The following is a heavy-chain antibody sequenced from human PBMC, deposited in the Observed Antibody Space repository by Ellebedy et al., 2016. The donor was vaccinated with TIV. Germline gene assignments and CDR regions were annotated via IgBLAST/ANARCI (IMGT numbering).Heavy chain of an antibody. CDR1: GGSISSYY. D-gene: IGHD3-10*01. V-gene: IGHV4-59*12. J-gene: IGHJ3*02. Sequence: SETLSLTXTVSGGSISSYYWSWIRQPPGKGLEWIGYIYYSGSTYYNPSLKSRVTISVDTSKNQFSLKLSSVTAADTAVYYCARDQGYYGSGSYYHAFDIWGQGTMVTVSS. CDR2: IYYSGST. CDR3: ARDQGYYGSGSYYHAFDI.